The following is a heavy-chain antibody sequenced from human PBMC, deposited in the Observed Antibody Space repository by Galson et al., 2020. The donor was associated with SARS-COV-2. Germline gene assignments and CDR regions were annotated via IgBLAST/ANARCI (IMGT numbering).Heavy chain of an antibody. D-gene: IGHD1-26*01. Sequence: ASVKVSCKVSGYTLTELYMHWVRQAPGKGLEWMGGFDPEDGETIYAQKFQGRGTMTEDTSTDTAYMELSSLRSEDTAVYYCATPRPVGAPNWFDPWGQGTLVTVSS. J-gene: IGHJ5*02. CDR1: GYTLTELY. V-gene: IGHV1-24*01. CDR3: ATPRPVGAPNWFDP. CDR2: FDPEDGET.